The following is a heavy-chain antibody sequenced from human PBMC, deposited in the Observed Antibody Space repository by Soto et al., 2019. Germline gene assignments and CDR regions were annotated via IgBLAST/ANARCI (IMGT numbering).Heavy chain of an antibody. Sequence: QVQLVQSGAEVKKPGSSVKVSCKASGGTFSSYVIDWVRQAPGQGLEWMGGLIPFFGTTTYARKFQGRVTITADESTTTAYMELSSLRSEDTAVYYCATALTQLNENYYDTSGYAFHYWGQGTLVTVSS. CDR3: ATALTQLNENYYDTSGYAFHY. V-gene: IGHV1-69*01. CDR1: GGTFSSYV. D-gene: IGHD3-22*01. J-gene: IGHJ4*02. CDR2: LIPFFGTT.